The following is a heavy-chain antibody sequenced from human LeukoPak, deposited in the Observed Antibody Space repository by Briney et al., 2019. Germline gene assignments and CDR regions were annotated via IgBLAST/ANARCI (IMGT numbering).Heavy chain of an antibody. CDR1: GFNLNSNA. V-gene: IGHV3-30*02. Sequence: GGSLRLSCAVSGFNLNSNAMHWVPQAPGKGLEWVAVIRHDETNSFYSGSVQGRFTNSRDTSKKLLYLQMNSLRVEDTAVYYCAKEYTPSSPLGELDSWGQGTLVTVSS. J-gene: IGHJ4*02. CDR3: AKEYTPSSPLGELDS. D-gene: IGHD6-6*01. CDR2: IRHDETNS.